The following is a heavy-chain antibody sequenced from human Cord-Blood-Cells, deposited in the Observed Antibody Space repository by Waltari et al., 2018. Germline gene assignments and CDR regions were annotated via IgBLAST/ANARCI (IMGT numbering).Heavy chain of an antibody. CDR2: MNPNSGNT. J-gene: IGHJ5*02. Sequence: VQLVQSGAEVRKPGASVKVSCRASGYTYTSYDINWVRQATGQGLEWMGWMNPNSGNTGYAQKFKGRVTITRNTSISTAYMELSSLRSEDTAVYYCARGARGSSWYEGWFGPWGQGTLVTVSS. CDR3: ARGARGSSWYEGWFGP. D-gene: IGHD6-13*01. CDR1: GYTYTSYD. V-gene: IGHV1-8*03.